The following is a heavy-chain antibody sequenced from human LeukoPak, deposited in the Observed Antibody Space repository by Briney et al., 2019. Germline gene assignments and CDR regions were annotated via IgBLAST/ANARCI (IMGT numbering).Heavy chain of an antibody. Sequence: SETLSLTCTVSGGSISSGDYYWSWIRQPPGKGLEWIGYIYYSGSTYYNPSLKSRVTISVDTSKNQFSLKLSSVTAADTAVCYCARGANIVVVPAAGGSFDYWGQGTLVTVSS. CDR3: ARGANIVVVPAAGGSFDY. V-gene: IGHV4-30-4*01. CDR1: GGSISSGDYY. J-gene: IGHJ4*02. D-gene: IGHD2-2*01. CDR2: IYYSGST.